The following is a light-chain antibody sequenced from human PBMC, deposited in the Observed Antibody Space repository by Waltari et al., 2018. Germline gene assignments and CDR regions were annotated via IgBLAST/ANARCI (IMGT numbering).Light chain of an antibody. CDR2: DNY. CDR3: ATWDNSLTAVV. CDR1: TPNIGTYL. J-gene: IGLJ2*01. V-gene: IGLV1-51*01. Sequence: QSVLTQPPSVSAPPGQKVTISCSGSTPNIGTYLVSSYHQLPGATPKLLIYDNYKRPSGIPDRFSASKSGTSATLDITGLQIGDEADYYCATWDNSLTAVVFGGGTKLTVL.